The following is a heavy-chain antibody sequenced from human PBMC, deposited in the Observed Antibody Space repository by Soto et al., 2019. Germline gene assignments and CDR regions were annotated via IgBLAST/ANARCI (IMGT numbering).Heavy chain of an antibody. D-gene: IGHD3-10*01. V-gene: IGHV3-33*01. CDR2: IWYDGSNK. CDR3: ARDIYAGVQPDY. CDR1: GFTFSSYG. J-gene: IGHJ4*02. Sequence: GGSLRLSCAASGFTFSSYGMHWVRQAPGKGLEWVAVIWYDGSNKYYADSVKGRFTISRDNSKNTLYLQMNSLRAEDTAVYYCARDIYAGVQPDYWGQGTLVTVSS.